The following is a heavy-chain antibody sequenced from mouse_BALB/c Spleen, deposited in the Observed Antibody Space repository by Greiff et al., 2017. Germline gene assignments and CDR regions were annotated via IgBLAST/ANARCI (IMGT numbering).Heavy chain of an antibody. D-gene: IGHD2-14*01. V-gene: IGHV5-12-2*01. J-gene: IGHJ4*01. Sequence: DVKLVESGGGLVQPGGSLKLSCAASGFTFSSYTMSWVRQTPEKRLEWVAYISNGGGSTYYPDTVKGRFTISRDNAKNTLYLQMSSLKSEDTAMYYCARHGYDVGGYAMDYWGQGTSVTVSS. CDR2: ISNGGGST. CDR1: GFTFSSYT. CDR3: ARHGYDVGGYAMDY.